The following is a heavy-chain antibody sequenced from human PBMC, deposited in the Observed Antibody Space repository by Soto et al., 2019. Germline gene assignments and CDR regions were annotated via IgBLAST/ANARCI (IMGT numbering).Heavy chain of an antibody. CDR1: GASISSGNHS. CDR2: IYHSGST. V-gene: IGHV4-30-2*01. D-gene: IGHD5-12*01. Sequence: PSETLSLTCAVSGASISSGNHSWSWIRQPPGKGLEWIGYIYHSGSTYYNPSLKRRVTISVDRSKNQFSLNLNSVTAADTAVYYCARGGYSSYDLTFDHWGQGTLVTVSS. CDR3: ARGGYSSYDLTFDH. J-gene: IGHJ4*02.